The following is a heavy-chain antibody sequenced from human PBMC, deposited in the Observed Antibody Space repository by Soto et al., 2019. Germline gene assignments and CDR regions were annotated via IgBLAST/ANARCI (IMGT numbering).Heavy chain of an antibody. Sequence: VQLVESGGGVVRPGGSLRLSCAASGFTFDDYGMSWVRQAPGKGLEWVSGINWNGGSTGYADSVKGRFTISRDNAKNSLYLQMNSLRAEDTALYYCARLALMVRGVTPYYYYGMDVWGQGTTVTVSS. D-gene: IGHD3-10*01. J-gene: IGHJ6*02. CDR1: GFTFDDYG. CDR2: INWNGGST. V-gene: IGHV3-20*04. CDR3: ARLALMVRGVTPYYYYGMDV.